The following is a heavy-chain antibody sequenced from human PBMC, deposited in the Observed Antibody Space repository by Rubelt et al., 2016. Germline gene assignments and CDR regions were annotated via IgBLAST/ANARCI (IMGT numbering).Heavy chain of an antibody. CDR2: ISAYNGNT. V-gene: IGHV1-18*01. J-gene: IGHJ4*02. CDR3: AGDGAFPLGSGFEKRSDY. D-gene: IGHD3-10*01. CDR1: GYTFTSYG. Sequence: QVQLVQSGAEVKKPGASVKVSCKASGYTFTSYGISWVRQAPGQGLEWMGWISAYNGNTNYAQKLQGRVTMTTDTSTSSAYMELRSLRSDDTAVYYCAGDGAFPLGSGFEKRSDYWGQGTLVTVSS.